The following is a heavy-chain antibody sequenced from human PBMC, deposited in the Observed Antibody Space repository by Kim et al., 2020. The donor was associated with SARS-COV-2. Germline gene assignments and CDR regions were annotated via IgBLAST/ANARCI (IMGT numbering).Heavy chain of an antibody. CDR1: GFSLSTSGVG. J-gene: IGHJ4*02. CDR2: IYWDDDK. D-gene: IGHD3-10*01. CDR3: AHSEWFGELPPYYFDY. Sequence: SGPTLVNPTQTLTLTCTFSGFSLSTSGVGVGWIRQPPGKALEWLALIYWDDDKRYSPSLKSRLTITKDTSKNQVVLTMTNMDPVDTATYYCAHSEWFGELPPYYFDYWGQGTLVTVSS. V-gene: IGHV2-5*02.